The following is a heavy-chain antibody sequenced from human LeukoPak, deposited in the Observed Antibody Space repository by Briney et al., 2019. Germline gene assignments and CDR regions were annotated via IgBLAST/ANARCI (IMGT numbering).Heavy chain of an antibody. J-gene: IGHJ5*02. Sequence: ASVKVSCRASGYTYTAYYVHWVRQAPGQGLEWMGGFDPEDGETIYAQKFQGRVTMTEDTSTDTAYMELSSLRSEDTAVYYCATASDDYGVDPWGQGTLVTVSS. CDR2: FDPEDGET. D-gene: IGHD4-17*01. CDR3: ATASDDYGVDP. V-gene: IGHV1-24*01. CDR1: GYTYTAYY.